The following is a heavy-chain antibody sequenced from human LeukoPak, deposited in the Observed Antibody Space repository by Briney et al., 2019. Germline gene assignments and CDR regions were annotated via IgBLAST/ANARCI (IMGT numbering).Heavy chain of an antibody. D-gene: IGHD3-16*02. CDR2: IIPIFGTA. Sequence: GASVKVSCKASGYTFTSYAISWVRQAPGQGLEWMGGIIPIFGTANYAQKFQGRVTITTDESTSTAYMELSSLRSEDTAVYYCARVGRYDYVWGSYRSTLWGQGTLVTVSS. CDR3: ARVGRYDYVWGSYRSTL. J-gene: IGHJ4*02. V-gene: IGHV1-69*05. CDR1: GYTFTSYA.